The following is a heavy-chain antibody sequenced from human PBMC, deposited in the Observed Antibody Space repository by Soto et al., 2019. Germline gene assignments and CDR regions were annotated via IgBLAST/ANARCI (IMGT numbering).Heavy chain of an antibody. CDR2: VYWDDDI. CDR3: AHRPYAYKYYFNY. V-gene: IGHV2-5*02. D-gene: IGHD2-2*01. J-gene: IGHJ4*02. Sequence: QITLKESGPTLVKPTQILTLTCTFSGFSLSTRGVGVGWICQPPGKAPEWLALVYWDDDIWYSPSLKSRLTITKNTSKNQMLLTMTNMAPVDTATYYCAHRPYAYKYYFNYWGQGTLVTVSS. CDR1: GFSLSTRGVG.